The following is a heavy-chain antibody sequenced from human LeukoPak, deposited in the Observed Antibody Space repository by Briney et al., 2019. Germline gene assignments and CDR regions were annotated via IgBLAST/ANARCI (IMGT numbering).Heavy chain of an antibody. D-gene: IGHD7-27*01. CDR2: IWYDGSNK. J-gene: IGHJ4*02. CDR3: AKDQSPKWGSGERYFDF. CDR1: GFTFSSYG. V-gene: IGHV3-33*06. Sequence: GGSLRLSCAASGFTFSSYGMHWVRQAPGKGLEWVAVIWYDGSNKYYADSVKGRFTISRDNSKNTLYLQMNSLRAEDTAVYYCAKDQSPKWGSGERYFDFWGQGTLVTVSS.